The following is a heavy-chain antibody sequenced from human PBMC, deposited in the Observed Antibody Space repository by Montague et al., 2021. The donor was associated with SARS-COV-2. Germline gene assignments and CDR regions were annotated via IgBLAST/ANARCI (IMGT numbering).Heavy chain of an antibody. V-gene: IGHV4-39*01. CDR1: GGSISSSSNY. D-gene: IGHD3-10*01. Sequence: SDTLSLTCTVSGGSISSSSNYWGWIRQPPGKGLEWIGSIYYSGSTYYNSSLKSRATISVDTSKNQFSLKLNSVTAADTAVYYCARLVRDGELSSENWFDPWGQGTMVTVSS. J-gene: IGHJ5*02. CDR2: IYYSGST. CDR3: ARLVRDGELSSENWFDP.